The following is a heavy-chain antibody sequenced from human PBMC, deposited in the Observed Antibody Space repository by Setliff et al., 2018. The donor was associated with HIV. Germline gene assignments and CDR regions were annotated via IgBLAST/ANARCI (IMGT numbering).Heavy chain of an antibody. D-gene: IGHD5-18*01. Sequence: SETLSLTCTVSGGSISSSGYSWGWIRQPPGKGLEWIGSIYSGGSTYYNPSLRSRVTISVDTSKNQFSLKLRSVTAADTAVYYCATGRYSSDWIWGKGTTVTVSS. V-gene: IGHV4-39*01. CDR1: GGSISSSGYS. CDR2: IYSGGST. CDR3: ATGRYSSDWI. J-gene: IGHJ6*04.